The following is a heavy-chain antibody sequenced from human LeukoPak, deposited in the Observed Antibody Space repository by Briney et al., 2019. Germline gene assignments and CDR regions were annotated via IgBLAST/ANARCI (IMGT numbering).Heavy chain of an antibody. D-gene: IGHD6-13*01. J-gene: IGHJ4*02. CDR1: GGTFSSYA. V-gene: IGHV1-69*13. CDR3: ARGGEQLRRTIGFDY. Sequence: SVKVSCKASGGTFSSYAISWVRQAPGQGLEWKGGIIPIFGTTNYAQKFQGRVTITADESTSTAYMELSSLRSEDTAVYYCARGGEQLRRTIGFDYWGQGTLVTVSS. CDR2: IIPIFGTT.